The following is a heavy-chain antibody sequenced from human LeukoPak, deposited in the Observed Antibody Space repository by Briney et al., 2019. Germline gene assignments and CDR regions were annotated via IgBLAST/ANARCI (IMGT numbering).Heavy chain of an antibody. CDR3: AKDTGAVAAAFDY. D-gene: IGHD2-15*01. CDR1: GFTIDYYA. Sequence: SMRLASADSGFTIDYYAMHRARPVPGKGLARVQRISWNSGSIGYADSVKGRFTISRDNAKNSLYLQMNSLRAEDTALYYCAKDTGAVAAAFDYWGQGTLVTVSS. J-gene: IGHJ4*02. CDR2: ISWNSGSI. V-gene: IGHV3-9*01.